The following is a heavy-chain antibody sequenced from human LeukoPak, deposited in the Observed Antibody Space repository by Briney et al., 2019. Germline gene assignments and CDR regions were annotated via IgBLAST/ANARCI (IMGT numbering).Heavy chain of an antibody. CDR1: GFSSSRYA. Sequence: GGFLRLSCAASGFSSSRYAMNWVRQAPGKGLRWGSLISTGGRTHYSDSVQGRFTISRDNSKNTLYLQMNSLRAEDTDVYYCGKDLDSTGYYSDRYWGQGTLVTGSS. D-gene: IGHD3-22*01. CDR2: ISTGGRT. CDR3: GKDLDSTGYYSDRY. V-gene: IGHV3-23*01. J-gene: IGHJ4*02.